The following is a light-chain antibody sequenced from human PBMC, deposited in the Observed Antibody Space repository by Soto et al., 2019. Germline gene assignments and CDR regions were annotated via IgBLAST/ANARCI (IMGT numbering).Light chain of an antibody. J-gene: IGLJ1*01. CDR1: SSDVGSYNL. CDR3: CSYAGSSPTRDV. Sequence: QSALTQPASVSGSPGQSITISCTGTSSDVGSYNLVSWYQQHPGKAPKLMIYEGSKRPSGVSNRFSGSKSGNTASLTISGLQAEDEADYYCCSYAGSSPTRDVFGTGTKLTVL. V-gene: IGLV2-23*01. CDR2: EGS.